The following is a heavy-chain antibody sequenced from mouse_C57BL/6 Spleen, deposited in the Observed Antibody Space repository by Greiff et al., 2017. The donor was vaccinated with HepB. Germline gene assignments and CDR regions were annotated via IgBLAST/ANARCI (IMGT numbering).Heavy chain of an antibody. CDR2: IDPETGGT. V-gene: IGHV1-15*01. CDR3: TREEVLITTVVDPFAY. Sequence: QVQLKQSGAELVRPGASVTLSCKASGYTFTDYEMHWVKQTPVHGLEWIGAIDPETGGTAYNQKFKGKAILTADKSSSTAYMELRSLTSEDSAVYYCTREEVLITTVVDPFAYWGQGTLVTVSA. D-gene: IGHD1-1*01. J-gene: IGHJ3*01. CDR1: GYTFTDYE.